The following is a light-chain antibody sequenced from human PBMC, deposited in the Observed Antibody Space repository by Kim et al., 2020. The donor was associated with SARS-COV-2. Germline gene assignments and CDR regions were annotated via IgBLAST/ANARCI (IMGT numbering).Light chain of an antibody. CDR2: EVS. CDR1: SSDVGAYNY. Sequence: QSALTQPPSASGSPGQSVTISCTGTSSDVGAYNYVSWYQQHPGKAPKLMTYEVSKRPSGVPDRFSGSKSGNTASLTVSGLQAEDEADYFCSSYAGNNPVVFGGGTQLTVL. CDR3: SSYAGNNPVV. J-gene: IGLJ2*01. V-gene: IGLV2-8*01.